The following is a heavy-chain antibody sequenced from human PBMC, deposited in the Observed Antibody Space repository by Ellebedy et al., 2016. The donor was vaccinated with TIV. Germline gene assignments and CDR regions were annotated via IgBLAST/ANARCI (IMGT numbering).Heavy chain of an antibody. J-gene: IGHJ4*02. Sequence: PGGSLRLSCAASGLTFSRYGMHWIRQAPDKGLEWVAVIWYDGSIKYLADSVKGRFTISRDNAKKSLYLQMNSLRSEDTAVYYCARGLSRRWMEGFYWGQGTLVTVSS. V-gene: IGHV3-33*01. D-gene: IGHD3-3*01. CDR3: ARGLSRRWMEGFY. CDR1: GLTFSRYG. CDR2: IWYDGSIK.